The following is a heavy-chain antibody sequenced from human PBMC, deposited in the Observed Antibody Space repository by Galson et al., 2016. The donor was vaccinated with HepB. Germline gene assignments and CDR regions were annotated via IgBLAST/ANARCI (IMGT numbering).Heavy chain of an antibody. CDR3: ATLRSWDDSSGYTNDY. J-gene: IGHJ4*02. Sequence: SVKVSCKVPGHTLTELSMHWVRQAPGKGLEWMGGFDPEDGETIYAQKFQGRFSMTEDTSTDTAYMELSSLRSEDTALYYCATLRSWDDSSGYTNDYWGQGTLVTVSS. CDR1: GHTLTELS. D-gene: IGHD3-22*01. CDR2: FDPEDGET. V-gene: IGHV1-24*01.